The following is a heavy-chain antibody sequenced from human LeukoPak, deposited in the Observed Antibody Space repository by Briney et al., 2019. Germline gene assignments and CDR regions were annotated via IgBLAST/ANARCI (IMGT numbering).Heavy chain of an antibody. CDR3: ARAYDYVWGSYRSAPFDY. Sequence: GGSLRLSCAASGFTFSSYGMHRVRQAPGKGLEWVAVISYDGSNKYYADSVKGRFTISRDNSKNTLYLQMNSLRAEDTAVYYCARAYDYVWGSYRSAPFDYRGQGTLVTVSS. J-gene: IGHJ4*02. CDR2: ISYDGSNK. CDR1: GFTFSSYG. V-gene: IGHV3-30*03. D-gene: IGHD3-16*02.